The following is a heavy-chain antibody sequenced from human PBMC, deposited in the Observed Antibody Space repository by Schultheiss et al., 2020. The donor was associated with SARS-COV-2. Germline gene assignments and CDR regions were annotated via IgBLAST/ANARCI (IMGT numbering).Heavy chain of an antibody. CDR2: TSYDGTAK. J-gene: IGHJ4*02. Sequence: GGSLRLSCAASGFTFISHAMHWVRQAPGKGLEWVASTSYDGTAKYYADSVKGRLTISRDNSKNTVYLYMNSLKSEDTAVYYCARSGSSSSSFDYWGQGTLVTVSS. CDR3: ARSGSSSSSFDY. CDR1: GFTFISHA. V-gene: IGHV3-30*04. D-gene: IGHD6-6*01.